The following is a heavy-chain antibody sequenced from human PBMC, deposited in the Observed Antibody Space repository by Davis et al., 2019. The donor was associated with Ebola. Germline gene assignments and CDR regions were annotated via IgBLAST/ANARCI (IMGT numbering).Heavy chain of an antibody. CDR2: ISSSSSTI. CDR3: AKGVVPAAARYYYGMDV. J-gene: IGHJ6*02. D-gene: IGHD2-2*01. V-gene: IGHV3-48*01. Sequence: GESLKISCAASGFTFSSYSMNWVRQAPGKGLEWVSYISSSSSTIYYAASLKGRFTISRDNSKNTLYLQMNSLRAEDTAVYYCAKGVVPAAARYYYGMDVWGQGTTVTVSS. CDR1: GFTFSSYS.